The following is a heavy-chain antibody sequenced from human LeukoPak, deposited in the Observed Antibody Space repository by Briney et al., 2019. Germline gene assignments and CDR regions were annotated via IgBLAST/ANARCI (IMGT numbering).Heavy chain of an antibody. V-gene: IGHV3-21*01. CDR2: ISSSSYI. CDR3: ARDNYYTMDV. J-gene: IGHJ6*02. CDR1: GFTFSNYS. Sequence: PGGSLRLSCAASGFTFSNYSMNWVRQAPGKGLEWVSSISSSSYIYYADSVKGRFAISRDNARNSLYLQMNSLRVEDTAVYYCARDNYYTMDVWGQGTTVTVSS.